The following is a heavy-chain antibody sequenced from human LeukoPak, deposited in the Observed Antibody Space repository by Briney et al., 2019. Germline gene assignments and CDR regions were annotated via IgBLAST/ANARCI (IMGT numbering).Heavy chain of an antibody. CDR1: GYTFTSYD. D-gene: IGHD6-6*01. J-gene: IGHJ4*02. CDR3: AREYSSSSDLDY. CDR2: MNPNSGNT. V-gene: IGHV1-8*03. Sequence: GASVKVSCKASGYTFTSYDINWVRQATGQGLEWMGWMNPNSGNTGYAQKFQGRVTITRNTSISTAYMELSSLRSEDTAVYYCAREYSSSSDLDYWGQGTLATVSS.